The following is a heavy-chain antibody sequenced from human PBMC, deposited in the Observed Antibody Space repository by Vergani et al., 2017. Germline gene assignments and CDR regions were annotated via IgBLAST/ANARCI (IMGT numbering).Heavy chain of an antibody. J-gene: IGHJ6*02. CDR1: GFTFSSYS. V-gene: IGHV3-48*01. CDR2: ISSSSTI. Sequence: EVQLVESGGGLVQPGGSLRLSCAASGFTFSSYSMNWVRQAPGKGLEWVSYISSSSTIYYADSVKGRFTISRDNAKNSLYLQMNSLRAEDTAVYYCARDRREPSYYYYGMDVWGQGTTVTVSS. CDR3: ARDRREPSYYYYGMDV. D-gene: IGHD1-26*01.